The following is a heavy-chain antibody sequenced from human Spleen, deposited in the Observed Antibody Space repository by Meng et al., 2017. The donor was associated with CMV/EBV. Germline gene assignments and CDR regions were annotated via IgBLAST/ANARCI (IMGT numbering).Heavy chain of an antibody. Sequence: QGLLRVVGAGLLKTSGTLSLTCAVYGGSFSGYYWSWIRQPPGKWLEWIGEINHSGSTNYNPSLKSRVTISVDTSKNQFSLKLSSVTAADTAVYYCARGYYYDSSGYYPNWFDPWGQGTLVTVSS. CDR3: ARGYYYDSSGYYPNWFDP. CDR2: INHSGST. J-gene: IGHJ5*02. D-gene: IGHD3-22*01. V-gene: IGHV4-34*02. CDR1: GGSFSGYY.